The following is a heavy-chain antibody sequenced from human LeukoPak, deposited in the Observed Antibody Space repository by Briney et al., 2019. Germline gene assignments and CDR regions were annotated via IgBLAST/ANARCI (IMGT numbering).Heavy chain of an antibody. Sequence: SETLSLTCTVSSGXINNYYCSWIRQTPGKGLEWIGYILSSGSTNYNPSVKSRVIISVDTSKNQFSLKLSSVTAADTAVYYCARTNQISETAFDIWGQGTMVIVSS. V-gene: IGHV4-59*01. CDR2: ILSSGST. CDR1: SGXINNYY. CDR3: ARTNQISETAFDI. D-gene: IGHD1-14*01. J-gene: IGHJ3*02.